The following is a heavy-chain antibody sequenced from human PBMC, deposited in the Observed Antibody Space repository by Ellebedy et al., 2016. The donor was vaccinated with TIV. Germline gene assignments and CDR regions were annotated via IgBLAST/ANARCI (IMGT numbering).Heavy chain of an antibody. J-gene: IGHJ4*02. CDR2: ISNTGSRT. CDR3: AKGRGGGSDSSAPRYYFDY. V-gene: IGHV3-23*01. Sequence: ESLKISCAASGFTFSSYAMSWVRQAPGKGLEWVSTISNTGSRTYYADSVEGRFIISRDNSKRTLFLQMNSLRAEDTALNYCAKGRGGGSDSSAPRYYFDYWGLGTLVTVSS. CDR1: GFTFSSYA. D-gene: IGHD3-22*01.